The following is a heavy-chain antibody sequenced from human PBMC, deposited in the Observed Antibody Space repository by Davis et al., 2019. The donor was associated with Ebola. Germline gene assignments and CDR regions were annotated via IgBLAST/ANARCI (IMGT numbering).Heavy chain of an antibody. J-gene: IGHJ4*02. CDR2: VNGDGSRT. CDR1: GFTFRSHW. CDR3: ARGARRPYYFDY. Sequence: HTGGSLRLSCAASGFTFRSHWMHWVRQVPGKGLVWVSRVNGDGSRTTYADSVKGRFTISRDNAKNTLYLQMNSLRAEDTAVYYCARGARRPYYFDYWGQGTLVTVSS. V-gene: IGHV3-74*01.